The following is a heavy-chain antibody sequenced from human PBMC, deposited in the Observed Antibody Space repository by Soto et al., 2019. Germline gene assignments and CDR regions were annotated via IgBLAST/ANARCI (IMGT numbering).Heavy chain of an antibody. CDR1: GFALSDYY. CDR3: ARDLLPTSATEDYFYYGMDV. CDR2: ITRSSTTI. Sequence: QVQLVESGGGLVKPGGSLRLSCAGSGFALSDYYMNWIRQAPGKGLEWVAYITRSSTTIFYADSLKGRFTISRDNAKNSLPLQMSSLTAEDTAVYYCARDLLPTSATEDYFYYGMDVWGQGTTVTVSS. D-gene: IGHD4-4*01. J-gene: IGHJ6*02. V-gene: IGHV3-11*01.